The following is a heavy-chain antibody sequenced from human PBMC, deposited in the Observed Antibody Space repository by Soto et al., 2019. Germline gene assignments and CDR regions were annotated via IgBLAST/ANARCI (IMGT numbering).Heavy chain of an antibody. CDR1: GGSISSSSYY. V-gene: IGHV4-39*01. D-gene: IGHD6-19*01. J-gene: IGHJ4*02. Sequence: PSETLSLTCTVSGGSISSSSYYWGWIRQPPGKGLEWIGSIYYSGSTYYNPSLKSRVTISVDTSKNQFSLKLSSVTAADTAVYYCARHLLVHTHGWHLTTSDYWGQGTLVTVSS. CDR2: IYYSGST. CDR3: ARHLLVHTHGWHLTTSDY.